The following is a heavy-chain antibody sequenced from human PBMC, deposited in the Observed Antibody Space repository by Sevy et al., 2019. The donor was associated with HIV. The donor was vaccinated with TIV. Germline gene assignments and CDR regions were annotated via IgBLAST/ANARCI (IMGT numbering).Heavy chain of an antibody. D-gene: IGHD6-19*01. CDR1: AYNFIGDY. CDR2: INPTSGGT. J-gene: IGHJ5*02. V-gene: IGHV1-2*02. Sequence: ASVKVSCKASAYNFIGDYIHWVRQAPGQGLEWIGRINPTSGGTKYAHKFQGRVTGTIDMSASTAYMELTRLTSDDTAIYYCAGQTSGWYDWFDPWGPGTLVTVSS. CDR3: AGQTSGWYDWFDP.